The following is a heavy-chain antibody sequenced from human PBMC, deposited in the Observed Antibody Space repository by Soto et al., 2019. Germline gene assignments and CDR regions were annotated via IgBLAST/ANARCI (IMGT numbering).Heavy chain of an antibody. V-gene: IGHV3-30-3*01. CDR2: ISYDGSNK. Sequence: GGSLRLSCGASGFIFSSYAMHWVRQAPGKGLEWVAVISYDGSNKYYADSVKGRFTISRDNSKNTLYLQMNSLRAEDTAVYYCARVGYYDSSGLDYWGQGTLVTVSS. CDR1: GFIFSSYA. D-gene: IGHD3-22*01. J-gene: IGHJ4*02. CDR3: ARVGYYDSSGLDY.